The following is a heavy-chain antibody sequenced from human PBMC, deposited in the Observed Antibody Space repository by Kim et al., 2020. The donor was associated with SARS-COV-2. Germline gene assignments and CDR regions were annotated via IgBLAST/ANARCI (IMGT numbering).Heavy chain of an antibody. D-gene: IGHD3-22*01. V-gene: IGHV3-23*01. CDR3: AKMRDYYDSTGEGYFDL. Sequence: GGSLRLSCAASGFTFSSYAMSWVRQAPGKGLEWVSAISGSGGSTYYADSVKGRFTISRDNSKNTLYLQMNSLRAEDTAVYYCAKMRDYYDSTGEGYFDLWGRGTLVTVSS. CDR1: GFTFSSYA. CDR2: ISGSGGST. J-gene: IGHJ2*01.